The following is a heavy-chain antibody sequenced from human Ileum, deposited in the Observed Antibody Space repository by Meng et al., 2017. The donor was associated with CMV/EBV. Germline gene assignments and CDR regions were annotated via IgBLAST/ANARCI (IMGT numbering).Heavy chain of an antibody. D-gene: IGHD1-1*01. CDR1: GYTFTSHS. Sequence: ASVKVSCKASGYTFTSHSINWVRQAPGQGLELMGWIKPYNGDTHYVQKVQGRVTMTTDTSTSTAYMELRSLRFDDTAIYYCARRDFHPKYTGMDVWGQGTTVTVSS. J-gene: IGHJ6*02. V-gene: IGHV1-18*01. CDR2: IKPYNGDT. CDR3: ARRDFHPKYTGMDV.